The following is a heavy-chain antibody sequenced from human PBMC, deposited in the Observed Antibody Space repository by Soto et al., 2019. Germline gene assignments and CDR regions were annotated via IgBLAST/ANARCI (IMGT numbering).Heavy chain of an antibody. V-gene: IGHV3-7*05. Sequence: GGSLRLSCAASGFTFSNYWMSWVRQAPGKGLEWVANIKQDGSEKYYVDSVKGRFTISRDNAKNSMYLQMNSLRAEDTAVYYCARFDSVAGTFDYWGQGTLGTVSS. J-gene: IGHJ4*02. CDR3: ARFDSVAGTFDY. CDR2: IKQDGSEK. D-gene: IGHD6-19*01. CDR1: GFTFSNYW.